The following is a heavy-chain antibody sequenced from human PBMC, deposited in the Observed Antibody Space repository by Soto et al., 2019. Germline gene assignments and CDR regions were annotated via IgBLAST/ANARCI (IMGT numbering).Heavy chain of an antibody. CDR2: INAGSGNT. CDR1: GYTFSAYT. V-gene: IGHV1-3*01. J-gene: IGHJ3*02. D-gene: IGHD3-3*02. CDR3: ARDTETLGPRANDALDI. Sequence: QAQLVQSGAEMKKPGASVKVSCKAAGYTFSAYTMNWVRQAPGQSLEWMGWINAGSGNTKYSQNLQGRVSITRDTSASTVYMELTDLKSEDTAVYYCARDTETLGPRANDALDIWGQGTMVTVSS.